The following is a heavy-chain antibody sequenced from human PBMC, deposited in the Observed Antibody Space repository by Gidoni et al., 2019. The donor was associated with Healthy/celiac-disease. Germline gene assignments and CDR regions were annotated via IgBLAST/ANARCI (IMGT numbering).Heavy chain of an antibody. CDR1: GFTFSRYA. Sequence: QVQLVESGGGVVQPGRSLRLSCAAPGFTFSRYAMPWVRQAPGKGLEGVAVISYDGSNKYYADSVKGRFTISRDNSKNTLYLQMNSLRAEDTAVYYCARVSAYSNSDYYDSSGMDDAFDIWGQGTMVTVSS. D-gene: IGHD3-22*01. CDR2: ISYDGSNK. CDR3: ARVSAYSNSDYYDSSGMDDAFDI. V-gene: IGHV3-30-3*01. J-gene: IGHJ3*02.